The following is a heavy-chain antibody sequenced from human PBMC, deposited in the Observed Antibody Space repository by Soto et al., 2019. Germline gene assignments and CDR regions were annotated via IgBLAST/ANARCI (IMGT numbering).Heavy chain of an antibody. CDR2: INPDDGKT. CDR3: ARVLELHTDY. Sequence: ASVKVSCKVSGYTLTELSMHWVRQAPGKGLEWMGGINPDDGKTIYAQKFQGRVTITRDTSASTAYMELSSLRSEDTAVYYCARVLELHTDYWGQGTLVTVSS. D-gene: IGHD1-7*01. V-gene: IGHV1-24*01. CDR1: GYTLTELS. J-gene: IGHJ4*02.